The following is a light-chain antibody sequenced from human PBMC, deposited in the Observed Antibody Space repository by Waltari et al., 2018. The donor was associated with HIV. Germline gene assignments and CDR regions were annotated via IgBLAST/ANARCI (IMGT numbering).Light chain of an antibody. Sequence: QSALTQPASVSGSLGQSITISCIGTDTDIAIYNYISWYQHPPDRAPRLVVFNTNSRPLGSPFRLSGSKSGKTASLTITGLQADDEGIYYCSSYVSGGSLLFGGGTRVTVL. CDR1: DTDIAIYNY. V-gene: IGLV2-14*01. J-gene: IGLJ3*02. CDR3: SSYVSGGSLL. CDR2: NTN.